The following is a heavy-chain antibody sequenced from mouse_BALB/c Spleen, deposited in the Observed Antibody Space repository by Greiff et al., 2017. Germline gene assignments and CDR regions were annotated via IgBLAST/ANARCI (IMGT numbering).Heavy chain of an antibody. D-gene: IGHD1-1*01. CDR2: ILPGSGST. V-gene: IGHV1-9*01. CDR1: GYTFSSYW. J-gene: IGHJ2*01. CDR3: ARPSYYYGSSSDY. Sequence: QVQLKESGAELMKPGASVKISCKATGYTFSSYWIEWVKQRPGHGLEWIGEILPGSGSTNYNEKFKGKATFTADTSSNTAYMQLSSLTSEDSAVYYCARPSYYYGSSSDYWGQGTTLTVSS.